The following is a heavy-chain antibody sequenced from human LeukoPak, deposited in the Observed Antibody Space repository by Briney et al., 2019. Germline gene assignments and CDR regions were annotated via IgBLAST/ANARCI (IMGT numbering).Heavy chain of an antibody. CDR2: INPSGGTT. D-gene: IGHD3-16*01. CDR1: GYRFTSYY. V-gene: IGHV1-46*01. J-gene: IGHJ5*02. Sequence: ASVKVSCMASGYRFTSYYIHWVRQAPGQGLQWMGVINPSGGTTSYAQKFQGRLTMTRDTSTSTVSMELSSLRSEDTAVYYCARNQDLALGFDPWGQGSLVTVSS. CDR3: ARNQDLALGFDP.